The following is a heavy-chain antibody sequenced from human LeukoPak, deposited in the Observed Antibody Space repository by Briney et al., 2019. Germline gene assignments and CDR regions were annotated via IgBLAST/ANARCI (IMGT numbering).Heavy chain of an antibody. D-gene: IGHD3-10*01. CDR2: IYHSGST. CDR3: ARGRGRRFGESQFDY. J-gene: IGHJ4*02. CDR1: GGSISSGGSS. V-gene: IGHV4-30-2*01. Sequence: SQTLSPTCPVSGGSISSGGSSWSWIRQPPGKGLEWIGYIYHSGSTYYNPSLNSRVTISVDRSKNQFSLKLSSVTAADTAVYYCARGRGRRFGESQFDYWGQGTLVTVSS.